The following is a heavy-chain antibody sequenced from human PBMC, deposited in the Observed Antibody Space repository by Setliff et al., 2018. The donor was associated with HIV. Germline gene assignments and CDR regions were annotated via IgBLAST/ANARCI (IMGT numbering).Heavy chain of an antibody. V-gene: IGHV1-18*01. J-gene: IGHJ3*02. CDR1: GYSFARYG. CDR2: ISGFNGNT. Sequence: RASVKVSCKASGYSFARYGRSWVRQAPGQGLEWMGWISGFNGNTKYAQSFQDRVAMTTETATSTAYMEMRSLRSDDTAVYFCARVPYRSAWFSGGHDAFDIWGQGTMVTVSS. CDR3: ARVPYRSAWFSGGHDAFDI. D-gene: IGHD6-19*01.